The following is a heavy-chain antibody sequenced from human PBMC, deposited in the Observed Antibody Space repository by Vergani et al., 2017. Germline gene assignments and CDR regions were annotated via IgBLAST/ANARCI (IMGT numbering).Heavy chain of an antibody. CDR2: IIPIFGTA. Sequence: QVQLVQSGAEVKKPGSSVKVSCKASGGTFSSYAISWVRQAPGQGLEWMGGIIPIFGTANYAQKFQGRVTITADESTSTAYMELSSLRAEDTAVYYCAIAMGGSYYCDYYYGMDVWGQGTTVTVSS. CDR3: AIAMGGSYYCDYYYGMDV. J-gene: IGHJ6*02. D-gene: IGHD1-26*01. CDR1: GGTFSSYA. V-gene: IGHV1-69*12.